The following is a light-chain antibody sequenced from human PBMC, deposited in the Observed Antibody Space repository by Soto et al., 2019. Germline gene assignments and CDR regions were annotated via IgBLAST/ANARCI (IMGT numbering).Light chain of an antibody. Sequence: EIVMTQSPATLSVSPGERATLSCRASQRMSSNLAWYQQKPGQAPRLLIYGASTRATGIPARFSGSGSGTEFTLTISSLQSEDSAVYYCQQYKNWLALTFGGGSMVDIK. CDR1: QRMSSN. CDR2: GAS. CDR3: QQYKNWLALT. V-gene: IGKV3-15*01. J-gene: IGKJ4*01.